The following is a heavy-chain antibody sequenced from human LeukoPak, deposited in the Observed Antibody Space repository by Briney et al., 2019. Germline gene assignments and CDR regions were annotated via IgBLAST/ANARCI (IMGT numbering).Heavy chain of an antibody. CDR1: GGSISSTYYY. CDR3: ARQVTFGYAYAYYFDY. CDR2: FHYSGSN. J-gene: IGHJ4*02. V-gene: IGHV4-39*01. Sequence: SETLSLTCTVSGGSISSTYYYWGWIRQPPGKGLEWIGNFHYSGSNSYNPSLKSRVTISVDTSKNQFSLRLSSVTAADTAVYYCARQVTFGYAYAYYFDYWGQGTLVTVSS. D-gene: IGHD3-16*01.